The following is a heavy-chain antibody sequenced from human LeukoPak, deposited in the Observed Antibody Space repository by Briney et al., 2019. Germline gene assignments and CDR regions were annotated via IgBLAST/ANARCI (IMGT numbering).Heavy chain of an antibody. J-gene: IGHJ4*02. V-gene: IGHV1-18*01. CDR1: GYTFTNYG. CDR3: AVLGPLYSSSSLDY. CDR2: ISAYNGNT. D-gene: IGHD6-6*01. Sequence: EASVKVSCKASGYTFTNYGISWVRQAPGQGLEWMGWISAYNGNTNYAQKLQGRVTMTTDTSTSTAYMELRSLRSDDTAVYYCAVLGPLYSSSSLDYWGQGTLVTVSS.